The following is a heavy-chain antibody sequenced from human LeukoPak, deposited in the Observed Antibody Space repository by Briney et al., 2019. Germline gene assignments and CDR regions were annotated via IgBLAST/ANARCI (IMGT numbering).Heavy chain of an antibody. D-gene: IGHD1-14*01. Sequence: GASVKVSCKASGGTFSSYAISWVRQAPGQGLEWMGRIIPILGIANYAQKFQGRVTITADKSTSTAYMELSSLRSEDTAVYYCAREEGNLEYFQHWGQGTLVTVSS. CDR3: AREEGNLEYFQH. CDR2: IIPILGIA. V-gene: IGHV1-69*04. J-gene: IGHJ1*01. CDR1: GGTFSSYA.